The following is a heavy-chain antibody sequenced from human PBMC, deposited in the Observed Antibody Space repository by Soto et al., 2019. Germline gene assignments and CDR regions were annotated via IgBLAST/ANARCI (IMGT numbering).Heavy chain of an antibody. CDR3: PRDIQWHCSSTSCPYYYGMDV. D-gene: IGHD2-2*01. J-gene: IGHJ6*02. Sequence: QVQLVQSGAEVKKPGASVKVSCKASGYTFTSYAMHWVRQAPGQRLEWMGWINAGNGNTKYSQKFQGRVTITRDTSASTAYMELSSRRSEDTAVYYCPRDIQWHCSSTSCPYYYGMDVWGQWTTVTVSS. V-gene: IGHV1-3*01. CDR1: GYTFTSYA. CDR2: INAGNGNT.